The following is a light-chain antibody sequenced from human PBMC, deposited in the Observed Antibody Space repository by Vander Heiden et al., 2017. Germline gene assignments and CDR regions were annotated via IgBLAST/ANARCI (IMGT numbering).Light chain of an antibody. CDR1: QGISDY. Sequence: DIQVTQSPSSLSASVGDRVTITCRASQGISDYLAWYQQKPWKGPRALIYGASTLQSGVPSRFSGSGSGADFTLTISSLQPEDVATYYCLKYNSAPLTFGGGTKVEIK. J-gene: IGKJ4*01. CDR3: LKYNSAPLT. CDR2: GAS. V-gene: IGKV1-27*01.